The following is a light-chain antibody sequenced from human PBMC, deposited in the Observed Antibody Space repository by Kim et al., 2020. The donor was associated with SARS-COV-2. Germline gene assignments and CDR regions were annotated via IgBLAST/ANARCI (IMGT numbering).Light chain of an antibody. J-gene: IGKJ3*01. CDR3: QQYGSSQGFT. CDR1: QSVSSSY. Sequence: EIVLTQSPGTLSLSPGERATLSYRASQSVSSSYLAWYQQKPGQAPRLLIYGASSRATGIPDRFSGSGSGTDFTLTISRLEPEDFAVYYCQQYGSSQGFTFGPGTKVDIK. CDR2: GAS. V-gene: IGKV3-20*01.